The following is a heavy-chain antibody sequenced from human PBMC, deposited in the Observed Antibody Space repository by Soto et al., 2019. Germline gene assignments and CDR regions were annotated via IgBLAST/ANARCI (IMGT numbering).Heavy chain of an antibody. CDR2: ISGSGGST. Sequence: EVQLLESGGGLVQPGGSLRLSCAASGFTFSSYAMSWVRQAPGKGLEWVSAISGSGGSTYYADSVKGRFTISRDNSKNTQYLQKNSLRAEDTAVYYCAKASGLFGEFDYWGQGTLVTVSS. V-gene: IGHV3-23*01. CDR1: GFTFSSYA. D-gene: IGHD3-10*02. J-gene: IGHJ4*01. CDR3: AKASGLFGEFDY.